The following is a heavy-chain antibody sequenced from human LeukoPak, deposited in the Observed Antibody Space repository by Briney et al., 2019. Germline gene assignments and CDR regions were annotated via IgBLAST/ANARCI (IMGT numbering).Heavy chain of an antibody. CDR2: INHSGST. J-gene: IGHJ4*02. D-gene: IGHD3-22*01. V-gene: IGHV4-34*01. CDR1: GGSFSGYY. CDR3: AREGVYYYDS. Sequence: PSETLSLTCAVYGGSFSGYYWSWIRQPPGKGLEWIGEINHSGSTNYNPSLKSRVTISVDTSKNQFSLKLSSVTAADTAVYYCAREGVYYYDSWGQGTLVTVSS.